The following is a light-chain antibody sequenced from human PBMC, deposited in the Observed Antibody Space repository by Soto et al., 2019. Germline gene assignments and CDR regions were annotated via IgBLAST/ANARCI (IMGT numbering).Light chain of an antibody. J-gene: IGKJ2*01. CDR2: KAS. V-gene: IGKV1-5*03. CDR3: QQYNSYPYT. CDR1: QSISSW. Sequence: DIQMTQSPSTLSASVGDRVTITCRASQSISSWLAWYQQKPGKAPKLLIYKASSLESGVPSRFSGSGSGTEFPLTISSLQPDDFATYFRQQYNSYPYTFGQGTKLEIK.